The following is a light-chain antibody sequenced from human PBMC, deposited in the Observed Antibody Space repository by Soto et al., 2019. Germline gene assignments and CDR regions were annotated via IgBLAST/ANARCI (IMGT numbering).Light chain of an antibody. CDR1: QGIGND. CDR3: LQHNSYPRT. Sequence: DIPMTQSPSSLSASVGDRVTITCRASQGIGNDLGWYQQKPGKAPKRLIYATSTLQSGVPSRFSGIGSGTEFTLTISSLQPEDFATYYCLQHNSYPRTFGQGTRVEIK. V-gene: IGKV1-17*01. CDR2: ATS. J-gene: IGKJ1*01.